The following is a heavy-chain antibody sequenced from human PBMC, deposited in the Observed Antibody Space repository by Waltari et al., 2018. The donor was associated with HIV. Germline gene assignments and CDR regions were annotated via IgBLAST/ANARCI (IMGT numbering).Heavy chain of an antibody. CDR1: VGCITRWSSY. D-gene: IGHD3-9*01. Sequence: AYLQLSATGLVRPSQTLPVACTVTVGCITRWSSYRTWIRQPAGKGLEWIGRVYTSGSANYNPSLRSRVTMSLDTSKNQFSLKLTSVTAADTAVYYCARGLDILTGHYHWFLDVWGRGTLVTVSS. CDR2: VYTSGSA. CDR3: ARGLDILTGHYHWFLDV. V-gene: IGHV4-61*02. J-gene: IGHJ2*01.